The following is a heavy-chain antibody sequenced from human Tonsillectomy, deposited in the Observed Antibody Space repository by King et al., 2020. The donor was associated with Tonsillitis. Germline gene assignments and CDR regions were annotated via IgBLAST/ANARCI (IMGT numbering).Heavy chain of an antibody. V-gene: IGHV3-23*04. J-gene: IGHJ3*02. CDR1: GFTFSSYA. D-gene: IGHD3-22*01. CDR3: AKVYDRSGYFYLYVFAI. CDR2: ISGSGDST. Sequence: EVQLVESGGGLVQPGGSLRLSCAASGFTFSSYAMSWVRQAPGKGLEWVSVISGSGDSTYYADSVKGRFTISRDNSKNTLYLQMNSLRAEDTAVYYCAKVYDRSGYFYLYVFAIWGQGTMVTVSS.